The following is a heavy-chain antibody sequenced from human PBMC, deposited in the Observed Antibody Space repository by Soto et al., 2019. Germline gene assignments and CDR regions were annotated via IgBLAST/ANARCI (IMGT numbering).Heavy chain of an antibody. CDR3: ARGRRIVDIVVVVAATPPDY. Sequence: QVQLVQSGAEVKKPGASVKVSCKASGYTFTSYDINWVRQATGQGLEWMGWMNPNSGNTGYAQKFQGRVTMTRNTSLSTAYMELSSLRSEDTAVYYCARGRRIVDIVVVVAATPPDYWGQGTLVTVSS. CDR1: GYTFTSYD. J-gene: IGHJ4*02. D-gene: IGHD2-15*01. V-gene: IGHV1-8*01. CDR2: MNPNSGNT.